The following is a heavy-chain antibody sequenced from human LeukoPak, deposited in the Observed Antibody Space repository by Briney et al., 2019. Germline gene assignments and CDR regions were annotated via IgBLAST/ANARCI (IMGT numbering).Heavy chain of an antibody. Sequence: GGSLTLSCAASGFTFSNHWMHWVRQAPGKGLVWVSRINGDGSNTNYADSVKGRFTISRDNAKNTLYLQMNSMRAEDTAVYHCARFKSWYFSDAFDIWGQGTMVTVSS. CDR2: INGDGSNT. D-gene: IGHD6-13*01. J-gene: IGHJ3*02. V-gene: IGHV3-74*01. CDR3: ARFKSWYFSDAFDI. CDR1: GFTFSNHW.